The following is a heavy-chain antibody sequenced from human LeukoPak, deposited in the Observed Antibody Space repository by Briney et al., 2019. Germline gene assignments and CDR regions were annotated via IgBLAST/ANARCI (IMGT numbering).Heavy chain of an antibody. CDR3: AKDVLRYFENY. D-gene: IGHD3-9*01. CDR1: GFTFSDCW. J-gene: IGHJ4*02. Sequence: GGSLRLSCAASGFTFSDCWMSWIRQAPGKGLEWVANMNQDGSVKSYVDSVKGRFTISRDNSKNTLYLQMNSLRAEDTAVYYCAKDVLRYFENYWGQGTLVTVSS. CDR2: MNQDGSVK. V-gene: IGHV3-7*03.